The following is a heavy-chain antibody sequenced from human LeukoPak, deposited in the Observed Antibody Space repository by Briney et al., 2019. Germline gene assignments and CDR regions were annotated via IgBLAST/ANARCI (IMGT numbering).Heavy chain of an antibody. J-gene: IGHJ3*02. CDR2: INPNSGGT. CDR3: ATGVGATPGDAFDI. Sequence: ASVKVSCKASGYTFTGYYMHWVRQAPGQGLEWMGWINPNSGGTNYAQKFQGRVTMTRDTSISTAYMELSRLRSDDTAVSYCATGVGATPGDAFDIWGQGTMVTVSS. V-gene: IGHV1-2*02. CDR1: GYTFTGYY. D-gene: IGHD1-26*01.